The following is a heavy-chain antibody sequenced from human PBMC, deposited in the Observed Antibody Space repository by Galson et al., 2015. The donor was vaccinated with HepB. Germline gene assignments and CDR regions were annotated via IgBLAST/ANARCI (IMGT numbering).Heavy chain of an antibody. CDR1: GFTFSSYA. CDR3: AKDLRGRSGPLGVDY. V-gene: IGHV3-23*01. CDR2: ISSSSSTI. J-gene: IGHJ4*02. Sequence: SLRLSCAASGFTFSSYAMSWVRQAPGKGLEWVSYISSSSSTIYYADSVKGRFTISRDNSKNTLYLQMNSLRAEDTAVYFCAKDLRGRSGPLGVDYWGQGTLVTVSS. D-gene: IGHD6-19*01.